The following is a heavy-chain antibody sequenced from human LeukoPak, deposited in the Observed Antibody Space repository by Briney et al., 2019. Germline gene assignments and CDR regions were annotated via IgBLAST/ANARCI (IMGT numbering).Heavy chain of an antibody. Sequence: WIRQPPGKGLEWVGRIKSKTDGGTTDYAAPVKGRFTISRDDSKNTLYLQMNSLKTEDTAVYYCTTAYYYDSSGFDYWGQGTLVTVSS. V-gene: IGHV3-15*01. CDR3: TTAYYYDSSGFDY. CDR2: IKSKTDGGTT. D-gene: IGHD3-22*01. J-gene: IGHJ4*02.